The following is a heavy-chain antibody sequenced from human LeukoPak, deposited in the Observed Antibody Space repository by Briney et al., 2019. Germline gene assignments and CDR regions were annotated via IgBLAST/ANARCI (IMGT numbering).Heavy chain of an antibody. CDR1: GFTFSNYW. Sequence: GGSLRLSCAASGFTFSNYWMSWVRQAPGKGLEWVAVISYDGTNKYYPDSVKGRFTISRDKSKYTLYLQMNSLRAEDTAVYYCARETYYYGSGTYGGFNYWGQGTLVTVSS. CDR2: ISYDGTNK. CDR3: ARETYYYGSGTYGGFNY. J-gene: IGHJ4*02. V-gene: IGHV3-30-3*01. D-gene: IGHD3-10*01.